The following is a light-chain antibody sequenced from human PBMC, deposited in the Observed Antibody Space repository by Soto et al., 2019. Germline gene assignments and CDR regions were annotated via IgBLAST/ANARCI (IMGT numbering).Light chain of an antibody. CDR3: CLYVGATTYV. V-gene: IGLV2-23*01. Sequence: QSALAQPASVSGSPGQSITISCTGASGYVGTYSLASWYQQHPGKAPKVVIYEGHKRPSGVPDRFSGSTSVNTASLTISGLQTDDEADYYCCLYVGATTYVFGTGTKSPS. CDR1: SGYVGTYSL. CDR2: EGH. J-gene: IGLJ1*01.